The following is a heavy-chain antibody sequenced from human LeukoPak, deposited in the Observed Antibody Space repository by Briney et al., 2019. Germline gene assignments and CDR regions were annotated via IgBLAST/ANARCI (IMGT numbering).Heavy chain of an antibody. CDR2: IIPIFGTA. Sequence: ASVTVSCKASVGTFSSYAISSVRQAPGQGRAWRGGIIPIFGTANYAQKFQGRVTITADESTSTAYMELSSLRSEDTAVYYCARYRGPYYGSGSHSFDYWGQGTLVTVSS. CDR3: ARYRGPYYGSGSHSFDY. V-gene: IGHV1-69*01. J-gene: IGHJ4*02. D-gene: IGHD3-10*01. CDR1: VGTFSSYA.